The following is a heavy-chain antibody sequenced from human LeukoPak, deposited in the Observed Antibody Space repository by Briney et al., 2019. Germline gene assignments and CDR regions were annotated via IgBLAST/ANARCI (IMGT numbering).Heavy chain of an antibody. CDR2: IYPVDSDT. V-gene: IGHV5-51*01. CDR3: ARHVGGQRTDY. J-gene: IGHJ4*02. D-gene: IGHD3-16*01. CDR1: GYTFTSYW. Sequence: GESLKISCKGSGYTFTSYWIAWVRQMPGKGLEWMGIIYPVDSDTRYSPSFQGQVTISADKSISTAYPQWSSLKASDTAMYYCARHVGGQRTDYWGQGTPVTVSS.